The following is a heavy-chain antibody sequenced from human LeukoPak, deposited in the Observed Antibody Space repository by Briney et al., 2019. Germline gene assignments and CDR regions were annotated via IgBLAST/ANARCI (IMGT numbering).Heavy chain of an antibody. CDR1: GYTFTGYY. CDR2: INPNSGGT. V-gene: IGHV1-2*02. J-gene: IGHJ3*02. Sequence: ASVKVSCKASGYTFTGYYIHWVRQAPGQGLEWMGWINPNSGGTKYAQKFRGRVTMTTDTSISTAYMELSGLRSDDMAVYYCARGFVYCGGDCYQSERAFDIWGQGTMVSVSS. CDR3: ARGFVYCGGDCYQSERAFDI. D-gene: IGHD2-21*01.